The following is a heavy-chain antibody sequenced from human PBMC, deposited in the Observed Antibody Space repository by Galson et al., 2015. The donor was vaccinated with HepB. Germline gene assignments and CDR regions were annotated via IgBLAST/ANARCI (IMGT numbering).Heavy chain of an antibody. CDR1: GFIFSDYY. V-gene: IGHV3-11*06. J-gene: IGHJ5*02. Sequence: SLRLSCAASGFIFSDYYMSWIRQAPGKGLEWVSYISSSSSYTNYADSVKGRFTISRDNAKNSLYLQMNSLRAEDTAVYYCARGEGGYCSGGSCPYNWFDPWGQGTLVTVSS. D-gene: IGHD2-15*01. CDR3: ARGEGGYCSGGSCPYNWFDP. CDR2: ISSSSSYT.